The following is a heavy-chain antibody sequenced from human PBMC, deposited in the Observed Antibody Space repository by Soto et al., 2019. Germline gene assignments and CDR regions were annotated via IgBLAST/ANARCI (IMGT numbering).Heavy chain of an antibody. D-gene: IGHD3-3*01. V-gene: IGHV4-31*03. J-gene: IGHJ6*02. CDR1: GGSISSGGYY. CDR3: ARDLASYDFWSGPCGMDV. CDR2: IYYSGST. Sequence: SETLSLTCTVSGGSISSGGYYWSWIRQHPGKGLEWIGYIYYSGSTYYNPSRKSRVTISVDTSKNQFSLKLSSVTAADTAVYYCARDLASYDFWSGPCGMDVWGQGTTVTVSS.